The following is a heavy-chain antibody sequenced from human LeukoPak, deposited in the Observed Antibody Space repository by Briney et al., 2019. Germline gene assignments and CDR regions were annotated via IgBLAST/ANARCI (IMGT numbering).Heavy chain of an antibody. CDR2: IYTSGST. V-gene: IGHV4-61*02. Sequence: SHTLSLTCTVSGGSISSGSSDWSWIRQPAGKGLEWIGRIYTSGSTNYHPSLKSRATMSSPSKNQFSLSLTPVPAADTAVYYCARANRLLWFGELPYFDYWGQGTLVTVSS. D-gene: IGHD3-10*01. CDR1: GGSISSGSSD. J-gene: IGHJ4*02. CDR3: ARANRLLWFGELPYFDY.